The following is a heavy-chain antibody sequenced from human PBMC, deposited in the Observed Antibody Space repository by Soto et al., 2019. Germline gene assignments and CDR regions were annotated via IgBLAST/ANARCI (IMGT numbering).Heavy chain of an antibody. CDR3: ARDKRNTASVRWFDP. Sequence: SVKVSCKASGGTFSSYAISWVRQAPGQGLEWMGGIIPIFGTANYAQKFQGRVTITADESTSTAYMELSSLRSEDTAVYYCARDKRNTASVRWFDPWGQGTLVTVSS. V-gene: IGHV1-69*13. J-gene: IGHJ5*02. D-gene: IGHD1-1*01. CDR1: GGTFSSYA. CDR2: IIPIFGTA.